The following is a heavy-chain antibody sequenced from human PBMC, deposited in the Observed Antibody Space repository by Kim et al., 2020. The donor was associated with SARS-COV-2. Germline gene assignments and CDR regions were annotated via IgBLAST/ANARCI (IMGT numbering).Heavy chain of an antibody. V-gene: IGHV1-3*01. CDR3: ARANSGSYAF. Sequence: NTKYSQKFQGRVTITRDTSASTAYMELSSLRSEDTAVYYCARANSGSYAFWGQGTLVTVSS. J-gene: IGHJ4*02. D-gene: IGHD1-26*01. CDR2: NT.